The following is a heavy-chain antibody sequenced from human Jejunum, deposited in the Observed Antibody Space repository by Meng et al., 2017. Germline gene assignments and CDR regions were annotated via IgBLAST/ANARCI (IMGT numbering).Heavy chain of an antibody. V-gene: IGHV4-30-4*01. Sequence: QVQLQESGPGLVKPSQTLSLTCTVSGGSINTGAYYWSWIRQPPGKGLEWIAYIYYSGSSYSKSSLRSRVIISIDTSKNQFSLILSAVTAADTAVYYCARHPTGGYNYFDYWGQGTLVTVSS. J-gene: IGHJ4*02. CDR3: ARHPTGGYNYFDY. D-gene: IGHD2-8*02. CDR1: GGSINTGAYY. CDR2: IYYSGSS.